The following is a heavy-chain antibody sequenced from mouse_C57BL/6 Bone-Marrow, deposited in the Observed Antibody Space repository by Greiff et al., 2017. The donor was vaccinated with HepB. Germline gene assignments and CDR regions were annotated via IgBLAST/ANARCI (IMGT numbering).Heavy chain of an antibody. CDR3: TVPLLLRWVY. Sequence: VQVVESGAELVRPGASVTLSCKASGYTFTDYEMHWVKQTPVHGLEWIGAIDPETGGTAYHQKFKGKAILTADKSSSTAYMELRSLTSEDSAVYYGTVPLLLRWVYWGQGTLVTVSA. CDR2: IDPETGGT. CDR1: GYTFTDYE. D-gene: IGHD1-1*01. V-gene: IGHV1-15*01. J-gene: IGHJ3*01.